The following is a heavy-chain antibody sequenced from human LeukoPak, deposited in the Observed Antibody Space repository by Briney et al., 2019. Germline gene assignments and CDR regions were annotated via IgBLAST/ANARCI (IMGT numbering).Heavy chain of an antibody. CDR1: GFTFSSYG. J-gene: IGHJ4*02. V-gene: IGHV3-30*18. Sequence: GGTLRLYCAASGFTFSSYGMHWVRQAPGKGLEWVAVISYDGSNKYYADSVKGRFTISRDNSKNTLYLQMNSLRAEDTAVYYCAKDRAWTATFDYWGQGTLVTVSS. CDR2: ISYDGSNK. CDR3: AKDRAWTATFDY. D-gene: IGHD3/OR15-3a*01.